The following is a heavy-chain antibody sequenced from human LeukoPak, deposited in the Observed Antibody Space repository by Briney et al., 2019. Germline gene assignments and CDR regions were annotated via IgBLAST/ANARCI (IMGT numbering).Heavy chain of an antibody. Sequence: GGSLRLSCAASEFTFTSYELNWVRQAPGKGLEWVSYISSSGNTISYADSVKGRFTISRDKSKNTLYLQMNILRTEDTAVYHCAKEGTPQVSTWYDLWGQGTQVIVSS. V-gene: IGHV3-48*03. CDR3: AKEGTPQVSTWYDL. J-gene: IGHJ5*02. D-gene: IGHD3-10*01. CDR1: EFTFTSYE. CDR2: ISSSGNTI.